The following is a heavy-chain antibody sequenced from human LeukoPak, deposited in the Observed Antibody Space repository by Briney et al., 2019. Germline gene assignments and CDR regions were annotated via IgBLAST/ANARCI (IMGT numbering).Heavy chain of an antibody. Sequence: ASVKVSCKASGYTFTERGISWMRHVPGQGLEWMGWISATSGNTYYAQTFQDRVTMTTDASTSTAYMELRDLAPGDTAVYYCGKGSTGWSRDPWGQGTLVTVSS. D-gene: IGHD6-19*01. CDR3: GKGSTGWSRDP. CDR1: GYTFTERG. V-gene: IGHV1-18*01. CDR2: ISATSGNT. J-gene: IGHJ5*02.